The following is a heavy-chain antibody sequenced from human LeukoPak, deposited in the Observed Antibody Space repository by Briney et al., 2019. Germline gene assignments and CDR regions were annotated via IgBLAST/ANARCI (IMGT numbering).Heavy chain of an antibody. CDR3: IVFGDSNH. V-gene: IGHV3-21*04. CDR2: ISSSSSSM. J-gene: IGHJ5*02. CDR1: GFTFSSYS. Sequence: GSLRLSCAASGFTFSSYSMNWVRQAPGKGLEWVSSISSSSSSMYYADSVKGRFTISRDTSKNTLYLQINSLSVEDTAVYYCIVFGDSNHWGQGTLVTVSS. D-gene: IGHD4-17*01.